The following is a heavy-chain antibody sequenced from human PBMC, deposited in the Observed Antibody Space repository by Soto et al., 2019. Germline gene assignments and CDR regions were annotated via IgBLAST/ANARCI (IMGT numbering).Heavy chain of an antibody. J-gene: IGHJ4*02. Sequence: GSLRLSCAASGFTFSSYAVSWVRQAPGKGPEWISSISGSGSTIYYADSVKGRFTISRDNSKNTLYLQMSSLRAEDTAVYYCAKVFYYYDSSGYYHFDYWGQGTLVTVSS. CDR3: AKVFYYYDSSGYYHFDY. D-gene: IGHD3-22*01. CDR2: ISGSGSTI. V-gene: IGHV3-23*01. CDR1: GFTFSSYA.